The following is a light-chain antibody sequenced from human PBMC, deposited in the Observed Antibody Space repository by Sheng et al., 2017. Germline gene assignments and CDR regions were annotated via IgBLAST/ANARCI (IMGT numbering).Light chain of an antibody. CDR3: QQYGISTLT. CDR1: QSVSLY. Sequence: DIVLTQSPVTLSLSPGERATLSCRASQSVSLYLAWYQQKPGQRPRLLIYGVSSRATGIPDRFSGSGSGTDFTLTISRLEPEDFAGYYCQQYGISTLTFGGGTKVEIK. CDR2: GVS. J-gene: IGKJ4*01. V-gene: IGKV3-20*01.